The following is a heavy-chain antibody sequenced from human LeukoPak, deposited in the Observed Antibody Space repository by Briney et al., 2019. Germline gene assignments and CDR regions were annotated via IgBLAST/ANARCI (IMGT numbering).Heavy chain of an antibody. V-gene: IGHV3-23*01. CDR2: ISGGGGGT. CDR3: AKAPYYDILTKPPYFDY. Sequence: GGTLRLSCAASGFTFSSYGMSWVRQAPGKGLEWVSAISGGGGGTYYADSVKGRFTISRDNSKNTLYLQMNSLRAEDTAVYYCAKAPYYDILTKPPYFDYWGQGTLVTVSS. CDR1: GFTFSSYG. J-gene: IGHJ4*02. D-gene: IGHD3-9*01.